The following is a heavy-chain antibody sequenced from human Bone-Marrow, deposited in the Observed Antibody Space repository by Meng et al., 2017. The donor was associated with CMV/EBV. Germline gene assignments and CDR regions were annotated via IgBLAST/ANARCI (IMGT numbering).Heavy chain of an antibody. J-gene: IGHJ4*02. CDR3: ARGSGANLGYFDY. CDR1: GFTFSSSW. D-gene: IGHD1-26*01. Sequence: GESLKISCAASGFTFSSSWMSWVRQAPGKGLEWVANIKQDGSEKYYVDSVKGRFTISRDNAKNSLYLQMNSLRSEDTAVYYCARGSGANLGYFDYWGQGTLVTVSS. CDR2: IKQDGSEK. V-gene: IGHV3-7*03.